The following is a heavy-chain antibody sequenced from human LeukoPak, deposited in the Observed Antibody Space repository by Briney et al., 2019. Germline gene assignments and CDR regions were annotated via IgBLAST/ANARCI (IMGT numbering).Heavy chain of an antibody. CDR1: GGSVSSGSYY. J-gene: IGHJ6*02. D-gene: IGHD6-19*01. CDR3: ARVPIAVAGPRNYYGMDV. CDR2: IYYSGST. V-gene: IGHV4-61*01. Sequence: SETLSLTCTVSGGSVSSGSYYWSWIRQPPGKGLEWIGYIYYSGSTNYNPSLKSRATISVDTSKNQFSLKLSSVTAADTAVYYCARVPIAVAGPRNYYGMDVWGQGTTVTVSS.